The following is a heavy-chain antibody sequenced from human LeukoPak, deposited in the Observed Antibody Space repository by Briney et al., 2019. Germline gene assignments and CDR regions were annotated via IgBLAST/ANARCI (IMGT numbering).Heavy chain of an antibody. CDR2: IYSGGST. D-gene: IGHD1-7*01. V-gene: IGHV3-53*01. J-gene: IGHJ4*02. Sequence: PGGSLRLSCVASGITVSSNYMSWVRQAPGKRQEWVSVIYSGGSTYYADSVKGRFTISRDNSKNTLYLQMNSLRAEDTAVYYCARVHWSYEDVYLDYWGQGTLVTVSS. CDR3: ARVHWSYEDVYLDY. CDR1: GITVSSNY.